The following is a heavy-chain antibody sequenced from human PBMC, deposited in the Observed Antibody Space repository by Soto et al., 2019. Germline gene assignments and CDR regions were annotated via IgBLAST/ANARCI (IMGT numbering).Heavy chain of an antibody. D-gene: IGHD4-17*01. CDR1: GYTFTSYD. CDR3: ARWPIIYGDRDDY. CDR2: MNPNSGNT. V-gene: IGHV1-8*01. J-gene: IGHJ4*02. Sequence: ASVKVSCKAYGYTFTSYDINWVRQATGQGLEWMGWMNPNSGNTGYAQKFQGRVTMTRNTSISTAYMELSSLRSEDTAVYYCARWPIIYGDRDDYWGQGTLVTVSS.